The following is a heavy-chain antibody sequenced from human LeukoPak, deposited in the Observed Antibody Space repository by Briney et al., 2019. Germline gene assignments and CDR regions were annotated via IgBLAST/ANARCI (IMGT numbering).Heavy chain of an antibody. V-gene: IGHV3-48*04. CDR1: RFTFYSYW. J-gene: IGHJ6*03. CDR3: ARVFYYYYYMDV. CDR2: ISSSGSTI. Sequence: PGGSLRLSCAASRFTFYSYWMNWVRQAPGKGLEWVSYISSSGSTIYYADSVKGRFTISRDNAKNSLYLQMNSLRAEDTAVYYCARVFYYYYYMDVWGKGTTVTISS.